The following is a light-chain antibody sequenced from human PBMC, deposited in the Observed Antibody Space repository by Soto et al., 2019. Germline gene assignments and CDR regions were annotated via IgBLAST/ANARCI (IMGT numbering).Light chain of an antibody. CDR1: QSLFYGSNKEYY. Sequence: VLTSSPEYMAVSVGEVATSNCKSIQSLFYGSNKEYYLAWYQQKPGQAPRLLIYDASNRATGIPARFSGSGSGTDFTLTLSSLEPEDSAVYYCQQRSNWPTCGQGTRLEIK. CDR3: QQRSNWPT. CDR2: DAS. J-gene: IGKJ5*01. V-gene: IGKV3-11*01.